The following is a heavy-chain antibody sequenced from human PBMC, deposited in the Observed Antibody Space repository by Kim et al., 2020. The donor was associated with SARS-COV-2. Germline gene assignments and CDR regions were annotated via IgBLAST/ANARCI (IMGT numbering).Heavy chain of an antibody. CDR2: IYHSGST. Sequence: SETLSLTCGVSGGSISSANWWTWVRQSPWKGLEWIGEIYHSGSTRYNPSLESRVTISVDRSKNQFSLKLSSVTAADTAMYYCARGFSVAVTGSYYYNMDV. CDR3: ARGFSVAVTGSYYYNMDV. D-gene: IGHD2-21*02. CDR1: GGSISSANW. V-gene: IGHV4-4*02. J-gene: IGHJ6*01.